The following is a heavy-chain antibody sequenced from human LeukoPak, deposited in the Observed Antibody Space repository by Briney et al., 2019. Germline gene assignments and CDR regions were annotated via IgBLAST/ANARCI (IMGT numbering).Heavy chain of an antibody. CDR1: GGSFSGYY. V-gene: IGHV4-34*01. CDR2: INHSGST. J-gene: IGHJ6*02. CDR3: ARLVGSSWYYYYYGMDV. D-gene: IGHD6-13*01. Sequence: SETLSLTCAVYGGSFSGYYWSWIRQPPGKGLEWIGEINHSGSTNYNPSLKSRVTISVDTSKNQFSLKLSSVTAADTAVYYCARLVGSSWYYYYYGMDVWGQGTTATVSS.